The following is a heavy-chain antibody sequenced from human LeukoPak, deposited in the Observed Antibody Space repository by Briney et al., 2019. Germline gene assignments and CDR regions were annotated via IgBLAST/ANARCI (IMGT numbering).Heavy chain of an antibody. CDR3: ARVSIAVAYVFDF. CDR2: INHSGST. V-gene: IGHV4-34*01. CDR1: GGSFSGYY. D-gene: IGHD6-19*01. J-gene: IGHJ4*02. Sequence: SETLSLTCAVYGGSFSGYYWSWIRQPPGKGLEWVGQINHSGSTNYNPSLKSRVTISVDTSKDQFSLELSSVTAGDTAVYYCARVSIAVAYVFDFWGQGTLVSVSS.